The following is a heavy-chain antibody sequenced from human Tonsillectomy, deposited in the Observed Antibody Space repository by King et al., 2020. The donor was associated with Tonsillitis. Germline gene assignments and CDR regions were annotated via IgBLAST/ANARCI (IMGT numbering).Heavy chain of an antibody. CDR2: IKRVGSQK. CDR3: ASDESPANGGIYYDSFAI. Sequence: QLVQSGGGLVQPGGSLRLSCAASGFAFSSYWMTWVRQAPGKGLEWVANIKRVGSQKSYMHSVKGRFTISRDKAKDSLYLQMYSLRVEDTAVYYCASDESPANGGIYYDSFAIGGEETLVT. D-gene: IGHD1-26*01. CDR1: GFAFSSYW. V-gene: IGHV3-7*01. J-gene: IGHJ3*02.